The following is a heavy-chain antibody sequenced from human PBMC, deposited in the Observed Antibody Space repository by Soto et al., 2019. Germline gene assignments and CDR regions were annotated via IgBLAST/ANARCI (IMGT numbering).Heavy chain of an antibody. D-gene: IGHD2-21*01. Sequence: SETLSLTCAVSGYSISSSNWWGWIRQPPGEGLEWIGYIYYSGSTYYNPSLKSRVTMSVDTSKNQLSLNLRSVSAADTAVYYCARGRGEFDAWGQGTPVTVSS. CDR2: IYYSGST. V-gene: IGHV4-28*03. J-gene: IGHJ5*02. CDR1: GYSISSSNW. CDR3: ARGRGEFDA.